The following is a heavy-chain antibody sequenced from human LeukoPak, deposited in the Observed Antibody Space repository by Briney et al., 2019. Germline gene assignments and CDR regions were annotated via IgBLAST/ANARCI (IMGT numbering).Heavy chain of an antibody. Sequence: GGSLRLSCAASGFTFSSYWMSWVRQAPGKGLEWVANIKQDGSEKYYVDSVKGRLTISRDNAKSSLYLQMSSLRAEDTAVFYCASTLCRGGSCYSYFQHWGQGTLVTVSS. V-gene: IGHV3-7*01. CDR3: ASTLCRGGSCYSYFQH. J-gene: IGHJ1*01. CDR2: IKQDGSEK. D-gene: IGHD2-15*01. CDR1: GFTFSSYW.